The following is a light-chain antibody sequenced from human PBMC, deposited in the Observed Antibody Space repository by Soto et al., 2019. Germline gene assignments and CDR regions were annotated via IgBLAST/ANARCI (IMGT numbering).Light chain of an antibody. CDR1: QSISSW. CDR2: KAS. CDR3: QQYDSYPWT. J-gene: IGKJ1*01. V-gene: IGKV1-5*03. Sequence: DIQMTQSPSTLSASVGDRVTITCRASQSISSWLAWHQQKSGKAPKLLIYKASSLESGVPSRFSGSGSGTEFTLTISSLQPDDVATYYCQQYDSYPWTSGQGTKVEIK.